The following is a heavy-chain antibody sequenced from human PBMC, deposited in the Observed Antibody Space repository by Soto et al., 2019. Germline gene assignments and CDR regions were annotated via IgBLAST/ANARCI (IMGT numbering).Heavy chain of an antibody. CDR1: GYTFIGYY. J-gene: IGHJ4*02. CDR3: ARDYGGATLDYFDY. CDR2: IEPNSGGT. V-gene: IGHV1-2*02. D-gene: IGHD1-26*01. Sequence: QEQLVQSGAEVKKPGASVKVSCKSSGYTFIGYYMHWARQAPGQGLEWMGWIEPNSGGTNYAQKFQGGVTMPRDTSISTAYMERSRLRSDDTAVYYWARDYGGATLDYFDYWGQGTLVTVSS.